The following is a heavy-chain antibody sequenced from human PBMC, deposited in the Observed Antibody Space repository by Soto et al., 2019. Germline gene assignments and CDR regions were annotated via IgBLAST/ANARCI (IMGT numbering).Heavy chain of an antibody. Sequence: PSETLSLTCTFSGGSIISGGYYWSWIRQHPGKGLEWIGYIYYSGSTYYNPSLKSRVTTSVDTSKNQFSLKLSSVTAADTAVYYCARSQGGPYYYYYYGMDVWGQGTTVTVS. V-gene: IGHV4-31*03. CDR3: ARSQGGPYYYYYYGMDV. CDR2: IYYSGST. J-gene: IGHJ6*02. CDR1: GGSIISGGYY.